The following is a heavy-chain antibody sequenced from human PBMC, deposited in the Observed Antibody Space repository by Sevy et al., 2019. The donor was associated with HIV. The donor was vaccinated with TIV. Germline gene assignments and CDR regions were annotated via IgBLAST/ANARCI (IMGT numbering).Heavy chain of an antibody. Sequence: VSVKVSCKASGYTFTGYHMHWMRQAPGQGLEWMGWINPDSGGPTYAPKFQGRVTLTRDTSISTAYMDLSRLKSDDTAVYYCVRDDRDGYIEYWGQGTLVTVSS. J-gene: IGHJ4*02. CDR1: GYTFTGYH. CDR3: VRDDRDGYIEY. CDR2: INPDSGGP. V-gene: IGHV1-2*02.